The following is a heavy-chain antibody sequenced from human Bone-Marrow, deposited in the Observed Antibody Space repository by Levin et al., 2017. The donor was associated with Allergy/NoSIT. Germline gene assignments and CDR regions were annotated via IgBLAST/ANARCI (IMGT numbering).Heavy chain of an antibody. J-gene: IGHJ4*02. V-gene: IGHV1-2*02. Sequence: GASVKVSCKTSGYTFTGYHLHWVRQAPGQGPEWMGRINPNNGDTDYAQKFEGRVTMTRDTSIGTAYMELTSLRSDDTAVYYCARDTMVRGVNTDSWGQGTLVTVSS. D-gene: IGHD3-10*01. CDR3: ARDTMVRGVNTDS. CDR2: INPNNGDT. CDR1: GYTFTGYH.